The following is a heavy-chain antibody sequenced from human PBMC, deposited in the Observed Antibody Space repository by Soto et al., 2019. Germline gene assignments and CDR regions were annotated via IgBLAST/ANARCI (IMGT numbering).Heavy chain of an antibody. Sequence: ASVKVSCKASGYTFTSYGISRVRQAPGQGLEWMGWISAYNGNTNHAQKLQGRVTMTTDTSTSTAYMELRSLRSDDTAVYYCASIAARYYYYYMDVWGKGTTVTVS. CDR2: ISAYNGNT. J-gene: IGHJ6*03. V-gene: IGHV1-18*01. CDR1: GYTFTSYG. D-gene: IGHD6-6*01. CDR3: ASIAARYYYYYMDV.